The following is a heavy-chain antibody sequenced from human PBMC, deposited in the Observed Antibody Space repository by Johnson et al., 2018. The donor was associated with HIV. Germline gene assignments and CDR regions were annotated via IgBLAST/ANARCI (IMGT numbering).Heavy chain of an antibody. Sequence: VQLVESGGGVVQPGRSLRLSCAASGFTFSSFGMHWVRQAPGKGLEWVSGVSWYSGSIGYADSVKGRVTIPRDNAKNSLYLQMNSLRAEDTALYSCAKGWRQLWPTGDGAFDIWGQGTMVTVSS. CDR1: GFTFSSFG. CDR3: AKGWRQLWPTGDGAFDI. V-gene: IGHV3-9*01. J-gene: IGHJ3*02. CDR2: VSWYSGSI. D-gene: IGHD5-18*01.